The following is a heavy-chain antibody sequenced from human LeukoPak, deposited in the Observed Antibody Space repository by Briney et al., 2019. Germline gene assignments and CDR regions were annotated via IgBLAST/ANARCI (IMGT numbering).Heavy chain of an antibody. CDR1: GGSFSGYY. J-gene: IGHJ2*01. Sequence: PSETRSLTCAVYGGSFSGYYWSWIRQPPGKGLEWIGEINHSGSTNYNPSLKSRVTISIDTSKNQFSLKLSSVTAADTAVYYCARAPQSDYGTHWYFDLWGRGTLVTVSS. CDR2: INHSGST. CDR3: ARAPQSDYGTHWYFDL. D-gene: IGHD4-17*01. V-gene: IGHV4-34*01.